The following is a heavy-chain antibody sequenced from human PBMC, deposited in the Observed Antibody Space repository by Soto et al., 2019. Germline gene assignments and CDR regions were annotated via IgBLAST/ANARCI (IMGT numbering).Heavy chain of an antibody. V-gene: IGHV1-18*01. CDR2: ISAYNGNT. Sequence: QVQLVQSGAEVKKPGASVKVSCKASGYTFTSYGISWVRQAPGQGLEWMGWISAYNGNTNYAQKLQCRVTMTTDTSTSTAYWELSSLRSDDTAAYYCARSHRPRSYFDYWGQVTLVTVSS. CDR1: GYTFTSYG. J-gene: IGHJ4*02. CDR3: ARSHRPRSYFDY.